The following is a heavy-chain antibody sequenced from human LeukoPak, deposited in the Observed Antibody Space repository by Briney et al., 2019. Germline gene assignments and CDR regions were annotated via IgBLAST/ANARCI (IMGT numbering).Heavy chain of an antibody. CDR3: ARDSLYYYDSSTYYYYGMDV. CDR2: IYYSGST. D-gene: IGHD3-22*01. J-gene: IGHJ6*02. V-gene: IGHV4-59*01. CDR1: GGSISSYY. Sequence: SSETLSLTCTVSGGSISSYYWSWIRQPPGKGLEWIGYIYYSGSTNYNPSLKSRVTISVDTSKNQFSLKLSSVTAADTAVYYCARDSLYYYDSSTYYYYGMDVWGQGTTVTVSS.